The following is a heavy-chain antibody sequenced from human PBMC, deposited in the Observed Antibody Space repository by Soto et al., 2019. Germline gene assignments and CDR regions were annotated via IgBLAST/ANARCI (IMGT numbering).Heavy chain of an antibody. J-gene: IGHJ6*02. Sequence: PSETLSLTCTVSGGSISSSSYYWGWIRQPPGKGLEWIGSIYYSGSTYYNPSLKSRVTISVDTSKNQFSLKLSSVTAADTAVYYCARLGCSSTSCYGGYYYYGMDVWGQGTTVTVSS. CDR3: ARLGCSSTSCYGGYYYYGMDV. CDR2: IYYSGST. D-gene: IGHD2-2*01. V-gene: IGHV4-39*01. CDR1: GGSISSSSYY.